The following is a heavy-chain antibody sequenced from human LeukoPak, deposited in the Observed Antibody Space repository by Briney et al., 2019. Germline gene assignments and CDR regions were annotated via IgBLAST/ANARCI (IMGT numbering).Heavy chain of an antibody. CDR1: GYTFTAYY. CDR2: VNTKSGGT. V-gene: IGHV1-2*06. J-gene: IGHJ6*03. D-gene: IGHD2-2*01. CDR3: ARVNEKDCSSTSCEGPYYYYYYMDV. Sequence: ASVKVSCKASGYTFTAYYMHWVRQAPGQGLEWMGRVNTKSGGTNYAQKFQGRVTMSRDTSISTVYMELSRLRSDDTAVYYCARVNEKDCSSTSCEGPYYYYYYMDVWGKGTTVTVSS.